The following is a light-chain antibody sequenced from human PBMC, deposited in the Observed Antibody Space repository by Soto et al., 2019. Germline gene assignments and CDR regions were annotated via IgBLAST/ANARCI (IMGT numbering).Light chain of an antibody. CDR3: QQYNSYSFWT. Sequence: DIQMTQSPSTLSASVGDRVTITCRASQSISSWLAWYQQKPGKAPKLLIYDASSLESGVPSRFSGSGSGTEFTLTISSLQPDDFATYYCQQYNSYSFWTFCQGTKVEIK. CDR2: DAS. V-gene: IGKV1-5*01. J-gene: IGKJ1*01. CDR1: QSISSW.